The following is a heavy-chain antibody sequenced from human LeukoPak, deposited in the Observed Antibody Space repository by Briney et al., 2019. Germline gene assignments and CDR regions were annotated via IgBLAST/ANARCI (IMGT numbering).Heavy chain of an antibody. V-gene: IGHV4-34*01. CDR2: INHSGST. Sequence: SETLSLTCAVYGGSFSGYYWSWIRQPPGKGLECIGEINHSGSTNYNPSLKSRVTISVDTSKNQFSLKLSSVTAADTAVYYCARGRSAYYYDSSGRRPDAFDTWGQGTMVTVSS. CDR1: GGSFSGYY. D-gene: IGHD3-22*01. CDR3: ARGRSAYYYDSSGRRPDAFDT. J-gene: IGHJ3*02.